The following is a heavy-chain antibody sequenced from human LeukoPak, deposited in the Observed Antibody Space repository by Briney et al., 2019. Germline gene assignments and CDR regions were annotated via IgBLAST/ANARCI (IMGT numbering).Heavy chain of an antibody. V-gene: IGHV3-7*01. J-gene: IGHJ3*02. CDR1: GFTFSSYG. CDR2: IKEDETAK. Sequence: GGSLRLSCAASGFTFSSYGMHWVRQAPGKGLEWVANIKEDETAKYYVDSVRGRFTSSRDSAKNSLYLQMNSLRAEDTAVYYCARALEAGIFDIWGQGTLVTVSS. CDR3: ARALEAGIFDI. D-gene: IGHD6-13*01.